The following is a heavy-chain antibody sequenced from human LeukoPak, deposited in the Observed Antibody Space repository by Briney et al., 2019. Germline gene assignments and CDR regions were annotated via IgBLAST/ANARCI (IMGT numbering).Heavy chain of an antibody. CDR2: IYSGGST. CDR3: ARVGSGSYYELGS. V-gene: IGHV3-66*01. J-gene: IGHJ4*02. D-gene: IGHD1-26*01. CDR1: GFTVSSNY. Sequence: GGSLRLSCAASGFTVSSNYMSWVRQAPGKGLEWVSVIYSGGSTYYADSVKGRFTISRDNSKNTLYLQMNSLRAEDTAVYYCARVGSGSYYELGSWGQGTLVTVSS.